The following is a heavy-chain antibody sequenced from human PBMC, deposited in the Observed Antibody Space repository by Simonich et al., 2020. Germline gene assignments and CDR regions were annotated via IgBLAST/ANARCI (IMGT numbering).Heavy chain of an antibody. Sequence: QVQLVQSGAEVKKPGASVKVSCKASGYTFTGYYMHWVRQAPGQGLEWMGWINPNSGGTNYAQKFQGRVTMTRDTSISTAYMELSRLRSDDTAVYYCARDWYYYDSSGYYSDAFDIWGQGTMVTVSS. CDR3: ARDWYYYDSSGYYSDAFDI. V-gene: IGHV1-2*02. CDR2: INPNSGGT. J-gene: IGHJ3*02. CDR1: GYTFTGYY. D-gene: IGHD3-22*01.